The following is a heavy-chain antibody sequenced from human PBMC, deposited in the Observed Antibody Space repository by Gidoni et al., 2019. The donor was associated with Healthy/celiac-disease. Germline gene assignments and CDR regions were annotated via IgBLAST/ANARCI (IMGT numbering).Heavy chain of an antibody. V-gene: IGHV4-59*01. J-gene: IGHJ4*02. CDR1: GGSISSSY. CDR2: IYYSGST. Sequence: VQLQESGAGLVKPSETLSLTCTVSGGSISSSYWSWIRHPPGKGLEWIGYIYYSGSTSYNPSHKSRVTISVETSKNQFSLKLSSGTAADTAVYYCARGFGDYWGQGTLVTVSS. CDR3: ARGFGDY. D-gene: IGHD3-10*01.